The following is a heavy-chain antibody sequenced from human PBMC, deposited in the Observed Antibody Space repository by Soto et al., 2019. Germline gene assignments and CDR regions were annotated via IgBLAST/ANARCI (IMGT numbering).Heavy chain of an antibody. Sequence: QVQLVQSGAEVKKPGASVKVSCKTSGYSFTRDDINWVRQAVGQGLQWLGWVNPKNGDTGYAQEFQGRVSRTRNISISTAYMELTGLRPEDTAVYYCAGVDETGWFAPWGQGTLVTVSS. CDR2: VNPKNGDT. CDR1: GYSFTRDD. V-gene: IGHV1-8*01. CDR3: AGVDETGWFAP. J-gene: IGHJ5*02.